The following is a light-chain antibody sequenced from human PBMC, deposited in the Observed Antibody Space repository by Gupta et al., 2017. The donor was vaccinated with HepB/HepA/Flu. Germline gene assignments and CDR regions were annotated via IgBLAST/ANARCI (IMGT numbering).Light chain of an antibody. CDR3: QQYGTSPFT. J-gene: IGKJ4*01. Sequence: ETVLTQSPATLSLSPGERATLSCRASQSVSSSYLAWYQQKPGQSPRLLIYGASTRASGVPDRCSGAGSGTDFTLTINRLDPEDFALYFCQQYGTSPFTFGGGTKVE. V-gene: IGKV3-20*01. CDR2: GAS. CDR1: QSVSSSY.